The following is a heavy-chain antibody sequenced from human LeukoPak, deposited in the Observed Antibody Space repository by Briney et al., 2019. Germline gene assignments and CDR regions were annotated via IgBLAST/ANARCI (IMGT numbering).Heavy chain of an antibody. J-gene: IGHJ4*02. CDR3: SRDFVGADDY. V-gene: IGHV3-74*01. Sequence: PGGSLRLSCAASGFTLSNYWMHCVRQAPGKGPVWVSRINPDGSRIDYAESVRGRFTISRDSAKNTLYLQMNSLRAEDTAVYYCSRDFVGADDYWGQGPLVTVSS. CDR1: GFTLSNYW. CDR2: INPDGSRI. D-gene: IGHD1-26*01.